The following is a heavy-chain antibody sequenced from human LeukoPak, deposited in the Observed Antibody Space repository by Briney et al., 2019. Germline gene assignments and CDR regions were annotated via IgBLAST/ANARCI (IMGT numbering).Heavy chain of an antibody. CDR2: ISGSGSST. V-gene: IGHV3-23*01. CDR3: ARDLAWGAFDY. J-gene: IGHJ4*02. Sequence: GGSLRLSCAASGFTFSSYAMSWVRQAPGKGLEWVSDISGSGSSTHYADSVKGRFTISRDDSKNTLSLQMNSLRVEDTAVYYCARDLAWGAFDYWGQGTLVTVSS. CDR1: GFTFSSYA. D-gene: IGHD7-27*01.